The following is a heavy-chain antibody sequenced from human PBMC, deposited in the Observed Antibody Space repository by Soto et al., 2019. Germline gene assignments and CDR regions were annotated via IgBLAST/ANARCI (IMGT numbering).Heavy chain of an antibody. J-gene: IGHJ4*02. CDR2: IKQDGSEK. Sequence: EVQLVESGGGLVQPGGSLRLSCAASGFTFSSYWMSWVRQAPGKGLEWVANIKQDGSEKYYVDSVKGRFTISRDNAKNSLYLQMNSLRAEDTAVYYCARDKYCSGGSCYSEPFDYWGQGTLVTVSS. CDR3: ARDKYCSGGSCYSEPFDY. D-gene: IGHD2-15*01. CDR1: GFTFSSYW. V-gene: IGHV3-7*05.